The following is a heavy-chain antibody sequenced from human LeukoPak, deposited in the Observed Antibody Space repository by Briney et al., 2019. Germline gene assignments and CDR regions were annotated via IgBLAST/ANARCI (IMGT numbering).Heavy chain of an antibody. D-gene: IGHD5-12*01. V-gene: IGHV1-2*02. Sequence: GASVKVSCKASGYTFTSYYMHWVRQAPGQGLEWMGWINPNSGGTNFAQKFQDRVTMTRDTSISTAYMELSRLRSDDTAVYYCARVNVDENSGSPFDDAFDIWGRGTMVTVSS. CDR3: ARVNVDENSGSPFDDAFDI. CDR2: INPNSGGT. CDR1: GYTFTSYY. J-gene: IGHJ3*02.